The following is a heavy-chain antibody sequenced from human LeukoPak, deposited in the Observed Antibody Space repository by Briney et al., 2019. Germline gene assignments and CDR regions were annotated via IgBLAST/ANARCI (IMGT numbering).Heavy chain of an antibody. V-gene: IGHV3-7*01. Sequence: GGSLRLSCAASGFTFSDYWMTWVRQAPGKGLEWVANIKGDGSEKYYVDSVKGRFTISRDNAKNSLYLQMNSLRAEDTAVYYCARDLSDYYYYMDVWGKGTTVTVSS. CDR3: ARDLSDYYYYMDV. CDR1: GFTFSDYW. CDR2: IKGDGSEK. J-gene: IGHJ6*03.